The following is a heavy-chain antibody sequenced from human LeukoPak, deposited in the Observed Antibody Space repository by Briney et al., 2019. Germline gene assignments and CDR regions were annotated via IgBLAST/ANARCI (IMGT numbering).Heavy chain of an antibody. J-gene: IGHJ4*03. CDR3: AKASLCSGGSCYIDY. V-gene: IGHV3-30*18. Sequence: GGPLRLSCAASGFTFSSYGMHWVRQAPGKGLECVAVISYDGSNKYYADSVKGRFTISRDNSKNTLYLQMNSLRAEDTAVYYCAKASLCSGGSCYIDYWGQGTLVTVSS. CDR2: ISYDGSNK. CDR1: GFTFSSYG. D-gene: IGHD2-15*01.